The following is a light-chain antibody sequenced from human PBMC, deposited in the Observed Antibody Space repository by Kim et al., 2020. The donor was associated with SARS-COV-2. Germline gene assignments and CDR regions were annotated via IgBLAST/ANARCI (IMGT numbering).Light chain of an antibody. CDR2: DAA. V-gene: IGKV3-15*01. CDR3: QQYSDWPPWT. J-gene: IGKJ1*01. CDR1: ESVYSD. Sequence: STGERVTLSCRASESVYSDFALYHQRPGQTPRLLIYDAATRASGIPARFSGSGSGTEFTLTISSLQSEDFGVYYCQQYSDWPPWTFGQGTKVDIK.